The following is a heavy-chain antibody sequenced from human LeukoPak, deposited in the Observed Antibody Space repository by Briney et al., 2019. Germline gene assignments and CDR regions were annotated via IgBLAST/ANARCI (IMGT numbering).Heavy chain of an antibody. V-gene: IGHV1-18*01. CDR1: GYTFTNHG. Sequence: ASVMVSCKASGYTFTNHGISWVRQAPGQGLEWMGWISTNNGNTNYAQKLQGRVTMTTDTSASTAYMELRSLRSDDTAVYYCARNFYDSRGYSHFDPWGQGTLVTVSS. J-gene: IGHJ5*02. CDR2: ISTNNGNT. CDR3: ARNFYDSRGYSHFDP. D-gene: IGHD3-22*01.